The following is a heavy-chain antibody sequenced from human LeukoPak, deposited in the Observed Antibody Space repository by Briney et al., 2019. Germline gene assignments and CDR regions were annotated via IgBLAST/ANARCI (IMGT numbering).Heavy chain of an antibody. CDR1: GFTFSSYE. V-gene: IGHV3-48*03. CDR2: IASGGGANR. D-gene: IGHD2/OR15-2a*01. J-gene: IGHJ6*02. Sequence: PGGSLRLSCAASGFTFSSYEMNWVRQAPGKGLEWVSCIASGGGANRFYSESVKGRFTISRDNAKNSLYLHMNSLRAEDTGVYYCARIGTTTRGPAGLDVWGQGTTATVSS. CDR3: ARIGTTTRGPAGLDV.